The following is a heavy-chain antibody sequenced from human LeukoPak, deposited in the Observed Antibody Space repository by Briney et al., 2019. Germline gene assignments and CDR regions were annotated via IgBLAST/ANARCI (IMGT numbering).Heavy chain of an antibody. Sequence: GGSLRLSCTASGFTFSSYSMNWVRQAPGKGLEWVSSISSSSSYIYYADSVKGRFTISRDNAKNSLYLQMNSLRAEDMALYYCAGGRGYSGYDPFDYWGQGTLVTVSS. D-gene: IGHD5-12*01. J-gene: IGHJ4*02. V-gene: IGHV3-21*04. CDR2: ISSSSSYI. CDR3: AGGRGYSGYDPFDY. CDR1: GFTFSSYS.